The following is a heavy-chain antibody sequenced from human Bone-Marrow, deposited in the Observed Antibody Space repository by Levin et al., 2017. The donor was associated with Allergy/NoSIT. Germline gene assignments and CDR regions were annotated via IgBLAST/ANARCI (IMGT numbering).Heavy chain of an antibody. CDR2: ISSSSRHI. D-gene: IGHD3-3*01. V-gene: IGHV3-21*01. Sequence: GESLKISCAASGLSFGFRTTGMHWVRQAPGKGLEWVSSISSSSRHIYYADSVKGRFTISRDNAKNSLYLQMNSLRAEDTAVYYCVRGSDFDFSSGYPGVYGMDVWGQGTTVTVSS. J-gene: IGHJ6*02. CDR3: VRGSDFDFSSGYPGVYGMDV. CDR1: GLSFGFRTTG.